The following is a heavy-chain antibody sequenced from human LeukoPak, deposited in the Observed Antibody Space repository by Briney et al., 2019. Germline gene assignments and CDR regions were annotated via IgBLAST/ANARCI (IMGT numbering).Heavy chain of an antibody. CDR3: ARGPITTRSHFDY. D-gene: IGHD3-22*01. CDR1: GGTFSSYA. CDR2: IIPIFATA. Sequence: SVKVSCKASGGTFSSYAISWVRQALGQGLEWMGGIIPIFATANYAQKFQGRVTITADESTSTAYMELSSLRSEDTAVYYCARGPITTRSHFDYWGQGTLVTVSS. V-gene: IGHV1-69*01. J-gene: IGHJ4*02.